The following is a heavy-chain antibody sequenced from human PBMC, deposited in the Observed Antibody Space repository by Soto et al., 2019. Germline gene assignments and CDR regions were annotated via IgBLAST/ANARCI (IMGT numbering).Heavy chain of an antibody. Sequence: SXTLSLTCTVSGGSVSSGTYYWSWIRQPPGKGLEWIGYISFSGNTNYIPSLKSRVTISVDTSKNQFFLKLTSVTAADTAVYYCARGIILGGTNYYYYGLDVWGQGTTVTGSS. D-gene: IGHD7-27*01. CDR2: ISFSGNT. CDR3: ARGIILGGTNYYYYGLDV. V-gene: IGHV4-61*01. J-gene: IGHJ6*02. CDR1: GGSVSSGTYY.